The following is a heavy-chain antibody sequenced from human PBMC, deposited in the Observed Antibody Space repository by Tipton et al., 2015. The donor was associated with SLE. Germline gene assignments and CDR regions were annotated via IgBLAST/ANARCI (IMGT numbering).Heavy chain of an antibody. Sequence: TLSLTCSVSGASINSYYWSWVRQPPGKGLECIGYIFYSGSTNYNPSLKSRVTISVDRSKNQFSLKLTSVTAVDTAVYYCARGRTGSFYDFWSGNYYYVMDVWGQGTTVTASS. V-gene: IGHV4-59*01. J-gene: IGHJ6*02. CDR3: ARGRTGSFYDFWSGNYYYVMDV. D-gene: IGHD3-3*01. CDR2: IFYSGST. CDR1: GASINSYY.